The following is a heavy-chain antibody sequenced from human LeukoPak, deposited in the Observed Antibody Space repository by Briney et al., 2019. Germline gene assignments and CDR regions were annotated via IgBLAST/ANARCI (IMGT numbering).Heavy chain of an antibody. V-gene: IGHV3-9*01. J-gene: IGHJ4*02. CDR1: GFTFDDYA. CDR2: ISWNSGSI. CDR3: AKGAVAGTGYYFDY. Sequence: GGSLRLSCAASGFTFDDYAMHWVRQAPGKGLKWVSGISWNSGSIGYADSVKGRFTISRDNAKNSLYLQMNSLRAEDTALYYCAKGAVAGTGYYFDYWGQGTLVTVSS. D-gene: IGHD6-19*01.